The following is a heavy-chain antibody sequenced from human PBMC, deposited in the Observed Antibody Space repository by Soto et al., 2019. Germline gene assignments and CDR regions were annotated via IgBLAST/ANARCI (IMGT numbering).Heavy chain of an antibody. CDR1: GFTFSSYS. J-gene: IGHJ6*02. V-gene: IGHV3-21*01. CDR2: ISSSSSYI. Sequence: EVQLVESGGGLVKPGGSLRLSCAASGFTFSSYSMNWVRQAPGKGLEWVSSISSSSSYIYYADSVKGRFTISRDNAKNSLSLQMNSLRAEGTAVYYCARDRLTGNYYYGMDVWGQGTTVTVSS. CDR3: ARDRLTGNYYYGMDV. D-gene: IGHD7-27*01.